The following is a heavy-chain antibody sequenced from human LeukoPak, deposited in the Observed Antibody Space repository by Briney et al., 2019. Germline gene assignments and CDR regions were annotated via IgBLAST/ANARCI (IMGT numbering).Heavy chain of an antibody. J-gene: IGHJ4*02. CDR1: GYTFSAYY. V-gene: IGHV1-2*02. CDR3: ARWYSYGYGY. CDR2: INPNSGAT. Sequence: GASVKVSCKASGYTFSAYYMHWVRQALGQGLEWMGWINPNSGATSYAQKFQGRITMARDTSISTAYMELSRLESDDTAVYYCARWYSYGYGYWGQGTLVIVSS. D-gene: IGHD5-18*01.